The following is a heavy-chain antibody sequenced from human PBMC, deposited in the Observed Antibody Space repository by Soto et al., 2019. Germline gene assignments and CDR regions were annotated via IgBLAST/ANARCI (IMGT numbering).Heavy chain of an antibody. CDR1: GGSFSGYY. CDR2: IIHSGST. J-gene: IGHJ5*01. D-gene: IGHD6-13*01. CDR3: AIGYSSSWPDPVWFDY. V-gene: IGHV4-34*01. Sequence: PSETLSLTCAVYGGSFSGYYWSWIRQPPGKGLEWIGEIIHSGSTTYNPSLESRVTISVDTSKSQFSLKLSSVTAADTAVYYCAIGYSSSWPDPVWFDYWGQGALVT.